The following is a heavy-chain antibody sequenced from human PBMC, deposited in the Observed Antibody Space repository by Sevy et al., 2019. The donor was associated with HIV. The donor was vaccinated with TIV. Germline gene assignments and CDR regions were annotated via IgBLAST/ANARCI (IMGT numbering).Heavy chain of an antibody. J-gene: IGHJ6*02. V-gene: IGHV1-2*06. CDR3: ARIMITFGGVIVIPDYYGMDV. CDR1: GYTFTGYY. Sequence: ASVKVSCKASGYTFTGYYIHWVRQAPGQGLEWMGRINPNSGGTNYAQKFQGRVTMTRDTSISTAYMELSRLRSDDTAVYYCARIMITFGGVIVIPDYYGMDVWGQGTTVTVSS. D-gene: IGHD3-16*02. CDR2: INPNSGGT.